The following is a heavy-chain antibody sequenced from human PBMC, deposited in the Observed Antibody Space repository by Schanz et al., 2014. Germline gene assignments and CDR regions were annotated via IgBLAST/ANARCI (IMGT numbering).Heavy chain of an antibody. V-gene: IGHV3-21*01. CDR1: GFTVSSNH. J-gene: IGHJ6*02. CDR3: AREEGWGIAAAGPKHYYYGMDV. CDR2: ISSSGSYI. Sequence: VQLAESGGGLVQPGGSLRLSCAVSGFTVSSNHMNWVRQAPGKGLEWVSSISSSGSYIHYADSVKGRFTISRDNAKISLYLQMNSLRAEDTAVYYCAREEGWGIAAAGPKHYYYGMDVWGQGTTXTVSS. D-gene: IGHD6-13*01.